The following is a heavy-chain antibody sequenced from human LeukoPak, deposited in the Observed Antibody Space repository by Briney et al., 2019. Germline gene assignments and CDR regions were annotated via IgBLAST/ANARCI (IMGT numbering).Heavy chain of an antibody. Sequence: GGSLRLSCAASGFTFSSYGMHWVRQAPGKGLEWVAFIPKDGSNKFYADSVKGRFTISRDNSKNTLSLQMNSLRAEDTALYYCAKARGISAPTGYYYYMDVWAEGTTVTVSS. CDR1: GFTFSSYG. CDR2: IPKDGSNK. J-gene: IGHJ6*03. CDR3: AKARGISAPTGYYYYMDV. D-gene: IGHD6-6*01. V-gene: IGHV3-30*02.